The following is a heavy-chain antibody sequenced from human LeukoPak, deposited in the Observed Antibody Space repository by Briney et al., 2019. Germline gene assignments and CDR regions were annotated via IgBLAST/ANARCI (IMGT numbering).Heavy chain of an antibody. D-gene: IGHD3-22*01. CDR2: ISTTSSFT. Sequence: GGSLRLSCAASGFTFSDYYMSWIRQAPGKGLEWVSYISTTSSFTNYADSVKGRFTISRDNAKNSLYLQMNSLRVEDTAVYYCAKGIYDGSGHNIDYWGQGTLVTVSS. J-gene: IGHJ4*02. V-gene: IGHV3-11*05. CDR1: GFTFSDYY. CDR3: AKGIYDGSGHNIDY.